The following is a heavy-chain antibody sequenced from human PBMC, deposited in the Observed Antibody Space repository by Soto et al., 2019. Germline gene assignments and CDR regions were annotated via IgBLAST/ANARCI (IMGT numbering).Heavy chain of an antibody. CDR2: ISGRGGVT. CDR1: GFTFRNQD. V-gene: IGHV3-23*01. J-gene: IGHJ4*02. D-gene: IGHD3-22*01. CDR3: AKDRQFRSYYESAGHYND. Sequence: EVQLLESGGGLVQPGGSLRLTWVGSGFTFRNQDMRWVRQAPGKGLEWVSGISGRGGVTDYADSVKGRFTISRDNSKNTLYLQMNNLRANDTAVYYCAKDRQFRSYYESAGHYNDWGQGTLVTVSS.